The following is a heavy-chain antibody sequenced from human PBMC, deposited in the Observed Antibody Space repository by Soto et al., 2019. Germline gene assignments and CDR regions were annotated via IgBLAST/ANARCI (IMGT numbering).Heavy chain of an antibody. Sequence: SETLSLTCTVSGGSISSYYWTWIRQPPGKGLEWIGHIYYSGSTSYNPSLKSRVSISVNTSKKEFSLKLSSVKAADTAVYYCARVIHSEDYSGSYAWFFDYWGQGTMV. CDR3: ARVIHSEDYSGSYAWFFDY. CDR2: IYYSGST. V-gene: IGHV4-59*01. D-gene: IGHD5-12*01. J-gene: IGHJ4*02. CDR1: GGSISSYY.